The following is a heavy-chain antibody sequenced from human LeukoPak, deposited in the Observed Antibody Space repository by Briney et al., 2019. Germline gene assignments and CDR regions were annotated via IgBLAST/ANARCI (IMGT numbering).Heavy chain of an antibody. D-gene: IGHD5-18*01. Sequence: PSETLSLTCTVSGGSISSFYWGWIRQPPGKGLEWVGYLYYPGRTNYNPSLNSRVTISIDTPKNQFSLNLSSVTAADTAMYYCARGGYSYGSFRLYFDYWGQGALVTVSS. J-gene: IGHJ4*02. V-gene: IGHV4-59*01. CDR2: LYYPGRT. CDR1: GGSISSFY. CDR3: ARGGYSYGSFRLYFDY.